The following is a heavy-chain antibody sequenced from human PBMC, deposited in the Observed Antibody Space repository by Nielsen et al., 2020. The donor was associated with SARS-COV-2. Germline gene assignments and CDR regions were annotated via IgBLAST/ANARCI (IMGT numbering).Heavy chain of an antibody. Sequence: GGSLRLSCAASGFSFSYYAMSWVRQAPGKGLEWVSIIYSGATNTYYADSVKGRFTISRDNSKNTLYLQMNSLRAEDTAVYYCAKVSGSCSSTSCYHYDYWGQGTLVTVSS. V-gene: IGHV3-23*03. J-gene: IGHJ4*02. CDR3: AKVSGSCSSTSCYHYDY. CDR2: IYSGATNT. D-gene: IGHD2-2*01. CDR1: GFSFSYYA.